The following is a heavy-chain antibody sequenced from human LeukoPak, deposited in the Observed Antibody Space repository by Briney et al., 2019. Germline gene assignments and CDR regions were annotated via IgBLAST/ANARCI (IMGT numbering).Heavy chain of an antibody. J-gene: IGHJ4*02. Sequence: PGGSLRLSCAASGFTFSSYAMSWVRQAPGKGLEWVSVISGSGVSIHYADSVKGRCTVSRDNSKNTLYLQMNSLRAEDTAVYFCAKGTADYGDYSDSDYFDYWGQGILVTVSS. V-gene: IGHV3-23*01. CDR3: AKGTADYGDYSDSDYFDY. CDR1: GFTFSSYA. D-gene: IGHD4-17*01. CDR2: ISGSGVSI.